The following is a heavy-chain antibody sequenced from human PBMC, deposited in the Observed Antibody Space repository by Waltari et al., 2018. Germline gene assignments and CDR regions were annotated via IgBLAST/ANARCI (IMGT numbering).Heavy chain of an antibody. V-gene: IGHV4-39*07. CDR1: GGSISSSSYY. Sequence: QLQLQESGPGLVKPSETLSLTCTVSGGSISSSSYYWGWIRQPPGKGLEWIGSIYYSGSTYYNPSLKRRVTISVDTSKNQFSLKLSSVTAADTAVYYCAGDPSIVGATPLHYFDYWGQGTLVTVSS. CDR2: IYYSGST. CDR3: AGDPSIVGATPLHYFDY. J-gene: IGHJ4*02. D-gene: IGHD1-26*01.